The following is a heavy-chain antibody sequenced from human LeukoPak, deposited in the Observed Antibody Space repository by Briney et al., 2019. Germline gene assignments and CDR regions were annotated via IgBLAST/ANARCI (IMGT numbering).Heavy chain of an antibody. CDR3: ARGADCSSSICPYYFDY. J-gene: IGHJ4*02. Sequence: SETLSLTCAVYGGSFSGYYWSWIRQPPGKGLEWIGEINHSGSTNYNPSLKSRVTISVDTSKNQFSLKLSSVTAADTAVYYCARGADCSSSICPYYFDYWGQGTLVTVSS. V-gene: IGHV4-34*01. CDR1: GGSFSGYY. D-gene: IGHD2-2*01. CDR2: INHSGST.